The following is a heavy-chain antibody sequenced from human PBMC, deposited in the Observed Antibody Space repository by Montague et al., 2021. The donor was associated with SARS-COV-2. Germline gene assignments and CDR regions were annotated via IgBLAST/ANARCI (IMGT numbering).Heavy chain of an antibody. CDR2: ISYDAYNS. J-gene: IGHJ6*02. D-gene: IGHD4-23*01. Sequence: SLRLSCAASGFNFGSFAMHWVRQAPGKGLEWVALISYDAYNSDYRDSVKGRFTISRDNPKNMLFLQMSGLRLDDTAVYYCARGHYGAKTNGMDVWGQGTTVTVSS. V-gene: IGHV3-30*04. CDR1: GFNFGSFA. CDR3: ARGHYGAKTNGMDV.